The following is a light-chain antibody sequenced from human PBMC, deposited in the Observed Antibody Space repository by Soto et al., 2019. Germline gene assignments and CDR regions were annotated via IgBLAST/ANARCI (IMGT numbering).Light chain of an antibody. CDR1: SSDVGGYNY. Sequence: QSALTQPNSVSGSPTQESTISCTGTSSDVGGYNYVSWYQQHPGNLPKLMIYDVSTRPSGVSNRFSASKSCNTASLTISGLHAQDETDYYSRAYSSSSIQLFGTGTKVTGL. J-gene: IGLJ1*01. CDR3: RAYSSSSIQL. CDR2: DVS. V-gene: IGLV2-14*01.